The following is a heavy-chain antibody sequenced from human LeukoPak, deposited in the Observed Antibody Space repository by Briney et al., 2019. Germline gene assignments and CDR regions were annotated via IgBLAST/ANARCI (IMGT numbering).Heavy chain of an antibody. CDR2: ISLNGETT. V-gene: IGHV3-23*01. Sequence: GGSLRLSCAVSGFSVSSFGMSWVRQAPGKGMEWISAISLNGETTWYADSVKGRFIISRDNSKNTLYLQLTSLRAEDTAVYYCAQGFSSGWYPYWGQGSLVSVSS. D-gene: IGHD6-19*01. CDR3: AQGFSSGWYPY. CDR1: GFSVSSFG. J-gene: IGHJ4*02.